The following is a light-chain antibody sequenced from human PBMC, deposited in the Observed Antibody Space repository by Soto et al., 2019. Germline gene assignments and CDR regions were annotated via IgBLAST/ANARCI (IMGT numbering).Light chain of an antibody. Sequence: QSVLTQPPSVSGAPGQRVTISCTGSSSNIGAGYDVHWYQQLPGTAPKLLLSGNTNRPSGVPDRFSGSKSGTSAYLAITGLQAEDEADYYCQSYDNTLGVVFGGGTKLTVL. CDR3: QSYDNTLGVV. CDR1: SSNIGAGYD. J-gene: IGLJ2*01. CDR2: GNT. V-gene: IGLV1-40*01.